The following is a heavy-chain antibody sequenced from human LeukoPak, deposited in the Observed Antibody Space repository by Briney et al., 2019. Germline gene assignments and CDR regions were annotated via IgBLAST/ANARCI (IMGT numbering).Heavy chain of an antibody. CDR2: ISSSGSTI. J-gene: IGHJ4*02. D-gene: IGHD3-16*02. V-gene: IGHV3-11*01. Sequence: PGGSLRLSCAASGFTFSDYYMSWIRQAPGKGLEWVSYISSSGSTIYYADSVKGRFTISRDNAKNSLYLQMNSLRAEDTAVYYCARDYDYVWGSYRRGGFDYWGQGTLVTVSS. CDR1: GFTFSDYY. CDR3: ARDYDYVWGSYRRGGFDY.